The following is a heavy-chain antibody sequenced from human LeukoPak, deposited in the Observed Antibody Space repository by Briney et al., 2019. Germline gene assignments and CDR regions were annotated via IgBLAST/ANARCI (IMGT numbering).Heavy chain of an antibody. CDR2: IYTSGST. Sequence: PSETLSLTCTVSGGSISSGSYYWSWIRQPAGKGLEWIGRIYTSGSTNYNPSLKSRVTISVDTSKNQFSLKLSSVTAADTAVYYCARGAPRKGFHYWGQGTLVTVSS. CDR3: ARGAPRKGFHY. J-gene: IGHJ4*02. CDR1: GGSISSGSYY. V-gene: IGHV4-61*02.